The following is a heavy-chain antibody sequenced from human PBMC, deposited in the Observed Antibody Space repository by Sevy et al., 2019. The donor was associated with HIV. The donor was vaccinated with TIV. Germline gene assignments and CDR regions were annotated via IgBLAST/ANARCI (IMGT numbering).Heavy chain of an antibody. CDR2: LYSGGQT. V-gene: IGHV3-53*01. D-gene: IGHD6-19*01. CDR3: GRGGVGSGWYEGALDY. J-gene: IGHJ4*02. CDR1: GLTVFTTY. Sequence: GGSLRLSCAASGLTVFTTYMTWVRQAPGKGLEWVSGLYSGGQTYYTDSVKGRFTISRDNSKNTVDLQMKSLRVEDTAADYCGRGGVGSGWYEGALDYWGQGTLVTVSS.